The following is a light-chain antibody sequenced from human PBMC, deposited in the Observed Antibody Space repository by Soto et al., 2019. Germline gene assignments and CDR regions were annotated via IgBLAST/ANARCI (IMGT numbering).Light chain of an antibody. CDR2: EVN. CDR3: SSYAGSNIDYV. V-gene: IGLV2-8*01. Sequence: QSALAQPPPASGSPGQSVTISCTGTSSDVGGYKYVSWYQQHPGKAPKLLIYEVNKRPSGVPDRFSGSKSGNTASLTVSGLQAEDEADYYCSSYAGSNIDYVFGTGTKV. CDR1: SSDVGGYKY. J-gene: IGLJ1*01.